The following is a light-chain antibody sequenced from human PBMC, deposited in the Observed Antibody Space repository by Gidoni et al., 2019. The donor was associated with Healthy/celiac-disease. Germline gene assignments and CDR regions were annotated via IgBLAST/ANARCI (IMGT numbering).Light chain of an antibody. J-gene: IGKJ4*01. CDR3: QQRSNWPPLT. CDR1: QSVSSY. CDR2: DAS. Sequence: EIVLTPSPATLSLSPGERATLSCRASQSVSSYLAWYQQKPGQAPRRLIYDASNRATGIPARFSGSGSGTDITLTISSLEPEDFAVYYCQQRSNWPPLTFGGGTKVEIK. V-gene: IGKV3-11*01.